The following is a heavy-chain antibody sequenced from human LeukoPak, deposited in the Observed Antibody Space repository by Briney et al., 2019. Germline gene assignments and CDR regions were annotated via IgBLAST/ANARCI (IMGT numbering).Heavy chain of an antibody. V-gene: IGHV4-34*01. CDR3: ARGIVVVPAATKYYFDY. CDR1: GGSFSGYY. Sequence: SETLSLTCAVYGGSFSGYYWSWIRQPPGKGLEWIGEINHSGGTNYNPSLKSRVTISVDTSKNQFSLKLSSVIAADTAVYYCARGIVVVPAATKYYFDYWGHGTLVTVSS. J-gene: IGHJ4*01. D-gene: IGHD2-2*01. CDR2: INHSGGT.